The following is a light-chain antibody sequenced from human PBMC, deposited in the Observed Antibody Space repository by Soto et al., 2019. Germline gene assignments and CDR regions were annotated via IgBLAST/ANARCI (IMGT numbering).Light chain of an antibody. CDR2: DDS. Sequence: SYELTQPPSVSVAPGQTARITGGGNNLGIKSVYWYQQKPGQAPVLFVYDDSDRPSGIPERFSGSNSGNTATLTISRVEAGDEADYYCQVWDSSSDHRVFGGGTKLTVL. J-gene: IGLJ3*02. CDR3: QVWDSSSDHRV. CDR1: NLGIKS. V-gene: IGLV3-21*02.